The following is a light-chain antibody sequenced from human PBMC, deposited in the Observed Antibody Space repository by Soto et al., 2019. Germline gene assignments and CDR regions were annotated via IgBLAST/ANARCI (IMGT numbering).Light chain of an antibody. V-gene: IGKV1-33*01. Sequence: DIQMTQSPSSLSASVGDRVTITCQASQDISKYLNWYQQKPGKAPKLLIYDVFNLQTGVPSRFSGSGSGTEFTLTISSLQPDDFATYYCQQYNSYLGTFGQGTKVDIK. CDR3: QQYNSYLGT. J-gene: IGKJ1*01. CDR2: DVF. CDR1: QDISKY.